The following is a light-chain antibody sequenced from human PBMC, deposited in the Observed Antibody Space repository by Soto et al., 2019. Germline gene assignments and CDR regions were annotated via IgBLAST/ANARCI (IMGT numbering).Light chain of an antibody. V-gene: IGKV1-5*01. CDR1: QSISSW. Sequence: DLQMTQSPSTLSASLGDRVTITCRDSQSISSWLAWYQQKPGKAPKLLIYDASTLQGGVPSRFSGSGSGTEFTLTIARLQPDDFATYYCQQYKSYSPRTCGQGTKVDIK. J-gene: IGKJ1*01. CDR3: QQYKSYSPRT. CDR2: DAS.